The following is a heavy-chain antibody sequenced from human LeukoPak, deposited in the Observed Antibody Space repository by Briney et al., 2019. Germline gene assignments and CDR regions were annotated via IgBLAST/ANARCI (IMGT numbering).Heavy chain of an antibody. CDR1: GGTFSSYA. D-gene: IGHD1-26*01. CDR3: ARPPDEVGATEAHA. J-gene: IGHJ3*01. V-gene: IGHV1-69*13. Sequence: EASVKVSCKASGGTFSSYAISWVRQAPGQGLEWMGGIIPIFGTANYAQKFHGRVTITADESTSTAYMELSSLRSEDTAVYYCARPPDEVGATEAHAWGQGTMVTVSS. CDR2: IIPIFGTA.